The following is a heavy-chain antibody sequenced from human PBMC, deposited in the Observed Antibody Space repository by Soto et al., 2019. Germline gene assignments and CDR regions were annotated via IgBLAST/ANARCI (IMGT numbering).Heavy chain of an antibody. CDR2: IIPIFGTA. CDR1: GGTFSSYA. D-gene: IGHD6-13*01. Sequence: SVKVSCKASGGTFSSYAISWVRQAPGQGLEWMGGIIPIFGTANYAQKFQGRVTITADESTSTAYMELSSLRSEDTAVYYCVSSWCSHHYFDYWGQGTLVTVSS. CDR3: VSSWCSHHYFDY. V-gene: IGHV1-69*13. J-gene: IGHJ4*02.